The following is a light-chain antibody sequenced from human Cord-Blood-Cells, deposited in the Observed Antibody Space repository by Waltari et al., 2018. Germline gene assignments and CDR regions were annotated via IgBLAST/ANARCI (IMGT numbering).Light chain of an antibody. Sequence: ETVLTQSPATLSLSPGERATLSCRASQRVSSYLAWYQHKPGQAPRLLIYDASNRSTGIPARFSGSGSGTDFTLTISSREPEDFAVYYCQQRSNWPPSFGQGTKLEIK. CDR3: QQRSNWPPS. V-gene: IGKV3-11*01. CDR2: DAS. J-gene: IGKJ2*03. CDR1: QRVSSY.